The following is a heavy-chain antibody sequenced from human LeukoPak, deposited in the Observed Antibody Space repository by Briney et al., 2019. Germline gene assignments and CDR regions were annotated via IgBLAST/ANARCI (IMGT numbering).Heavy chain of an antibody. J-gene: IGHJ3*02. CDR2: IYYSGST. CDR3: ARDSSRGAFDI. D-gene: IGHD6-13*01. Sequence: SETLSLTCTVSGGSIGSHYWSWIRQSPGKGREWIGYIYYSGSTNYNSSLKSRVTISVDTSKNQFSLKLSSVTAADTAVYYCARDSSRGAFDIWGQGTVVIVSS. CDR1: GGSIGSHY. V-gene: IGHV4-59*11.